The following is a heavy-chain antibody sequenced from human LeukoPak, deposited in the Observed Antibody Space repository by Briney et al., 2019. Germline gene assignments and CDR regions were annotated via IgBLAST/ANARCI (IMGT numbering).Heavy chain of an antibody. CDR2: IKQDGSEK. V-gene: IGHV3-7*03. J-gene: IGHJ4*02. Sequence: GGSLRLSCAASGFTFSSYWMSWVRQAPGKGLEWVANIKQDGSEKYYVDSVKGRFTISRDNSKNTLYLQMNSLRAEDTAVYYCAKVLGLVAHYFDYWGQGTLVTVSS. D-gene: IGHD2-15*01. CDR3: AKVLGLVAHYFDY. CDR1: GFTFSSYW.